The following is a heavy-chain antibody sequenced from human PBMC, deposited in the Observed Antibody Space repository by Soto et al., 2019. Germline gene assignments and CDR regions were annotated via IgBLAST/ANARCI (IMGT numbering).Heavy chain of an antibody. CDR1: GFSLSTSGVG. J-gene: IGHJ3*02. CDR2: IYWDDDK. CDR3: AHGGIVRGAFDI. V-gene: IGHV2-5*02. Sequence: QITLKESGPTLVKPTQTLTLTCTFSGFSLSTSGVGVGWIRQPPGKALEWLALIYWDDDKRYSPSLKSRLTSTKDTYKNQVVRTMTTLDPVDPATYYCAHGGIVRGAFDIWGQGTMVTVSS. D-gene: IGHD3-10*01.